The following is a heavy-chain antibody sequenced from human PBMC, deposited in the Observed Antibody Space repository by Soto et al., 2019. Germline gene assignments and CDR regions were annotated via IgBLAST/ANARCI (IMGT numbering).Heavy chain of an antibody. D-gene: IGHD2-2*01. CDR3: ARDYRAAIGRSWDCFDP. CDR1: GYTFTSYG. Sequence: ASVKVSYKASGYTFTSYGISWGRQAPGQGLEWMGWISAYNGNTNYAQKIQGGVTMNTDTSTSTAYMELRSLRSDDTAVYYCARDYRAAIGRSWDCFDPWGQGTLVTVSS. CDR2: ISAYNGNT. J-gene: IGHJ5*02. V-gene: IGHV1-18*01.